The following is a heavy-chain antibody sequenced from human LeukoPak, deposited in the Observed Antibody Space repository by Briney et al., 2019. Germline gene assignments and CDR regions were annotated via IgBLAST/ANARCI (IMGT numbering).Heavy chain of an antibody. Sequence: SETLSLTCTVSGSSISSSSYYWGWIRQPPGKGLEWIGSIYYSGSTYYNPSLKSRVTISVDTSKNQFSLKLSSVTAADTAVYYCARVGITMVRGVIRPPYYFDYWGQGTLVTVSS. CDR3: ARVGITMVRGVIRPPYYFDY. CDR2: IYYSGST. V-gene: IGHV4-39*07. J-gene: IGHJ4*02. D-gene: IGHD3-10*01. CDR1: GSSISSSSYY.